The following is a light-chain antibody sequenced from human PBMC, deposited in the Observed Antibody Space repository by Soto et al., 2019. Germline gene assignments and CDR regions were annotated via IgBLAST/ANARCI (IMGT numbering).Light chain of an antibody. J-gene: IGKJ1*01. Sequence: DIQMTQSPSTLSSSVGDRVTITCLASQSISSWLAWYQQKPGKAPKLLIYDASSFESGVPSRFSGSGSGTEFTLTISSLQPDDFATYYCQQYNSYSGTFGQGTKVDI. CDR2: DAS. CDR1: QSISSW. CDR3: QQYNSYSGT. V-gene: IGKV1-5*01.